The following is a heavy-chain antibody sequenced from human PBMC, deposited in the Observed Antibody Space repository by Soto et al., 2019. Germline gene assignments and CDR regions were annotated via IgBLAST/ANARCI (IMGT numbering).Heavy chain of an antibody. D-gene: IGHD3-16*01. CDR1: GFTFSSYA. V-gene: IGHV3-23*01. J-gene: IGHJ4*02. CDR3: AKVSGRADPPVWTNFDY. Sequence: GGSLRLSCAASGFTFSSYAMSWVRQAPGKGLEWVSAISGSGGSTYYADSVKGRFTISRDNSKNTLYLQMNSLRAEDTAVYYCAKVSGRADPPVWTNFDYWGQGTLVTVSS. CDR2: ISGSGGST.